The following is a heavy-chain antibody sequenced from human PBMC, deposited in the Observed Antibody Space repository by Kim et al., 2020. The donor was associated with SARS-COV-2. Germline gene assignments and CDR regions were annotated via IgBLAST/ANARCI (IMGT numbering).Heavy chain of an antibody. V-gene: IGHV4-39*07. Sequence: SETLSLTCTVSGGSISSSSYYWGWIRQPPGKGLEWIGSIYYSGNTYHNPSLKSRVTISVNTSKNQFSLKLSSVTAADTAVYYCAKEGLLTTDYYYGMDVWGQGTTVTVSS. CDR3: AKEGLLTTDYYYGMDV. CDR1: GGSISSSSYY. CDR2: IYYSGNT. J-gene: IGHJ6*02. D-gene: IGHD4-4*01.